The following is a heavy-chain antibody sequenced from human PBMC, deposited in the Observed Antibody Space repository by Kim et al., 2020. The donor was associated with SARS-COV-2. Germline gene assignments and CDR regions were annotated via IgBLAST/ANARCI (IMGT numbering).Heavy chain of an antibody. CDR2: INHSGST. J-gene: IGHJ6*02. CDR1: GGSFSGYY. D-gene: IGHD3-22*01. V-gene: IGHV4-34*01. CDR3: ARVGYYYDSSGYPYYYYYGMDV. Sequence: SETLSLTCAVYGGSFSGYYWSWIRQPPGKGLEWIGEINHSGSTNYNPSLKSRVTISVDTSKNQFSLKLSSVTAADTAVYYCARVGYYYDSSGYPYYYYYGMDVWGQGTTVTVSS.